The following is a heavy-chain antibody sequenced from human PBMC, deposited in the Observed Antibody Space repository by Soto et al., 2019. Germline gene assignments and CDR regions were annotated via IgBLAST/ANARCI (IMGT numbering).Heavy chain of an antibody. CDR3: EKNSGYYYDAFDI. V-gene: IGHV3-23*01. D-gene: IGHD3-22*01. CDR2: ISGSSGSI. J-gene: IGHJ3*02. Sequence: GVLRLSCAASGFIFSNNAMSWVRQAPGKGLEWVSAISGSSGSIFYADSVKGRFTISRDNSKNTLYLQMNSLRAEDTALYYCEKNSGYYYDAFDIWGQGTMVTVSS. CDR1: GFIFSNNA.